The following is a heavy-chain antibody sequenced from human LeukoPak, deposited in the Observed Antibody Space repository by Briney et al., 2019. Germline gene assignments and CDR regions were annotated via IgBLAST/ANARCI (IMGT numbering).Heavy chain of an antibody. CDR1: GYTFTGYY. Sequence: ASVKVSCKASGYTFTGYYMHWVRQAPGQGLEWMGIINPSGGSTSYAQKFQGRVTMTRDMSTSTVYMELSSLRSEDTAVYYCARDPSAGGWRYYYYYYYMDVWGKGTTVTVSS. CDR2: INPSGGST. D-gene: IGHD2-15*01. V-gene: IGHV1-46*01. J-gene: IGHJ6*03. CDR3: ARDPSAGGWRYYYYYYYMDV.